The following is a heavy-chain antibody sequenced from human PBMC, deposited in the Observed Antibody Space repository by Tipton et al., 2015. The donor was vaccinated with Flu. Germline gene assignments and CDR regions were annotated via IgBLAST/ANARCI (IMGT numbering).Heavy chain of an antibody. V-gene: IGHV3-30*02. J-gene: IGHJ4*02. Sequence: LRLSCAASGFTFSGYGMHWVRQAPGKGLEWVAFIRHDESDKYYADSVKGRFTISRDNSKNALYPLINSLRAEDTAVYYCAKDGWDTSGWYPFDYWGQGTLVTVSS. CDR2: IRHDESDK. CDR1: GFTFSGYG. CDR3: AKDGWDTSGWYPFDY. D-gene: IGHD6-19*01.